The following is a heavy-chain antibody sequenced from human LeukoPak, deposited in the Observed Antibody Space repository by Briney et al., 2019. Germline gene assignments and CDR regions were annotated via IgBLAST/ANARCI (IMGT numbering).Heavy chain of an antibody. CDR3: ARGSTYYDSSGQVPFDY. Sequence: GGSLRLSCAASGFTFSTYSMNWVRQAPGKGLEWVSYISSSSSTIYYADFVKGRFTISRDNAKNSLYLQMNSLRAEDTAVYYCARGSTYYDSSGQVPFDYWGQGTLVTVSS. V-gene: IGHV3-48*01. CDR1: GFTFSTYS. D-gene: IGHD3-22*01. CDR2: ISSSSSTI. J-gene: IGHJ4*02.